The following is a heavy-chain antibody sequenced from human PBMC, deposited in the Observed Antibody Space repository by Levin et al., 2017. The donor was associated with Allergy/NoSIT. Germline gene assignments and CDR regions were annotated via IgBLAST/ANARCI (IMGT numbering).Heavy chain of an antibody. V-gene: IGHV4-61*01. D-gene: IGHD5/OR15-5a*01. CDR1: GGSVSSGTYY. Sequence: PSQTLSLTCTVSGGSVSSGTYYWSWIRQPPGKGLEWIGYINYRGGTNYNPSLKSRVTISVDTSKNEFSLKLTSVTAVDTAVYYCARNRIIVSGGKDYYYGMDVWGQGTTVTVSS. CDR3: ARNRIIVSGGKDYYYGMDV. J-gene: IGHJ6*02. CDR2: INYRGGT.